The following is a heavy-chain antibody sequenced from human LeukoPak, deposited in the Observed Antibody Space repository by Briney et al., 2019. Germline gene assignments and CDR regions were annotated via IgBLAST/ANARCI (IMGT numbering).Heavy chain of an antibody. CDR3: ARETNYYDSSGYLKRGNFDY. D-gene: IGHD3-22*01. CDR1: GYTLSNYD. J-gene: IGHJ4*02. Sequence: ASVKVSCKASGYTLSNYDISWVRQAPGQGLEWMGWISVYNGNTNYAQKFQGRVTMTTDTSTSTAYMELRSLRSDDTAVYYCARETNYYDSSGYLKRGNFDYWGQGTLVTVSS. V-gene: IGHV1-18*01. CDR2: ISVYNGNT.